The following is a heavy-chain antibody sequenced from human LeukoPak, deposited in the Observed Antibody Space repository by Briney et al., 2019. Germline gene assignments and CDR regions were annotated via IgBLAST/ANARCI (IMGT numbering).Heavy chain of an antibody. D-gene: IGHD1-7*01. V-gene: IGHV4-34*01. J-gene: IGHJ5*02. CDR3: ARVGGSQQRYNWNYRQVLRWFDP. Sequence: SETLSLTCAVDGGSFSGYYWSWIRQPPGKGLEWIGEINKSGTTNYNPSLKSRVTISVDTSKNQFSLKLGSVTAADTAVYYCARVGGSQQRYNWNYRQVLRWFDPWGQGTLVTVSS. CDR2: INKSGTT. CDR1: GGSFSGYY.